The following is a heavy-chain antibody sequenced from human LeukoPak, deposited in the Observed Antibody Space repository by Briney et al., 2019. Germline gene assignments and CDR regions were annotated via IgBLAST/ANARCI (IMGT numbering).Heavy chain of an antibody. CDR1: GYSFTSYG. D-gene: IGHD3-10*01. CDR2: IHPGDSDT. Sequence: GGSRQISGKGSGYSFTSYGIVGVRQMPGKGLEWMGIIHPGDSDTRYSPSFQGQVTISADKSISTAYLQWSSLKASDTAMYYCAKGTLFGGFDYWGQGILVTVSS. CDR3: AKGTLFGGFDY. V-gene: IGHV5-51*01. J-gene: IGHJ4*02.